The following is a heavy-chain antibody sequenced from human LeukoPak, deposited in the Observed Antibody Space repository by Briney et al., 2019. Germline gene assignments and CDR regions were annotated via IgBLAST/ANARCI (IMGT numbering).Heavy chain of an antibody. CDR1: GFTFGDYA. Sequence: GGSLRLSCRASGFTFGDYAMTWVRQAPGKGLEWLGFIRSKAFAGTTEYAASVKGRFTISRGDSISIAYLQMNSLQTEDTAVYYCSRAPYNNYVNLDYWGQGTLVTVSS. J-gene: IGHJ4*02. CDR2: IRSKAFAGTT. V-gene: IGHV3-49*04. CDR3: SRAPYNNYVNLDY. D-gene: IGHD4-11*01.